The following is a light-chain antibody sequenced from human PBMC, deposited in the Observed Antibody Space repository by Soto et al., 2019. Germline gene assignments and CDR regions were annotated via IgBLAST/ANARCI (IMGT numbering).Light chain of an antibody. J-gene: IGKJ4*01. Sequence: DIPTTQDPATLSASVGSSSTISCLASQSIDTYLNWYQQKPGKAPKLLIYAASSLQSGVPARFSGSGSGTDFTFTISSLQPEDFAIYYCQQSDSSPLTFGAGTKVDIK. CDR2: AAS. CDR3: QQSDSSPLT. V-gene: IGKV1-39*01. CDR1: QSIDTY.